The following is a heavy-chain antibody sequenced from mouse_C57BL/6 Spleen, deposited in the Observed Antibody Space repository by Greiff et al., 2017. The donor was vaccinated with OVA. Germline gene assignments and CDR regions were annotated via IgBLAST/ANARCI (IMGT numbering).Heavy chain of an antibody. CDR1: GYTFTSYW. J-gene: IGHJ3*01. D-gene: IGHD2-1*01. V-gene: IGHV1-55*01. CDR3: TRSRPSTMVTAWFAY. CDR2: IYPGSGST. Sequence: QVQLQQPGAELVKPGASVKMSCKASGYTFTSYWITWVKQRPGQGLEWIGDIYPGSGSTNYNEKFKSKATLTVDTSSSTAYMQLSSLTSEDSAVYYCTRSRPSTMVTAWFAYWGQGTLVTVSA.